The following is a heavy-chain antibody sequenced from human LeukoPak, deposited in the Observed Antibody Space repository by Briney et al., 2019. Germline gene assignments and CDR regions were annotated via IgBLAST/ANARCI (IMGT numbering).Heavy chain of an antibody. V-gene: IGHV3-23*01. D-gene: IGHD5-18*01. J-gene: IGHJ4*02. CDR3: AKKWKQLWSPNDC. Sequence: GGSLRLSCAASGFTFSSYAMSWVRQAPGKGLEWVSVISGSGGSTYYADSVKGRFTISRDNSKNTLYLQMNSLRAEDTAVYFCAKKWKQLWSPNDCWGQGTLVTVSS. CDR1: GFTFSSYA. CDR2: ISGSGGST.